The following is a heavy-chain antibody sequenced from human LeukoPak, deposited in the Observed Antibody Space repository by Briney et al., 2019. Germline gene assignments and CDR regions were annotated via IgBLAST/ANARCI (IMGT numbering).Heavy chain of an antibody. D-gene: IGHD3-3*01. V-gene: IGHV4-59*01. CDR3: ARLSDFWSGSHDY. CDR1: GGSISSYY. CDR2: IYYSGST. J-gene: IGHJ4*02. Sequence: SETLSLTCTVSGGSISSYYWSWIRQPPGKGLEWIGYIYYSGSTNYNPSLKSRVTISVDTSKNQFSLKLSSVTAADTAVYYCARLSDFWSGSHDYWGQGTLVTVSS.